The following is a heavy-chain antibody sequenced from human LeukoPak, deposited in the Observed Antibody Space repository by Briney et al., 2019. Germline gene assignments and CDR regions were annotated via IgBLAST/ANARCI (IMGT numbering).Heavy chain of an antibody. Sequence: GGSLRLSCAASGLTFSSYEMNWVRQAPGKGLEWVSYISSSATNIYYADSVKGRFTISRDNAKNSLYLQMDNLRAEDTAVYYCATSIAAADPWGQGTLVTVSS. CDR2: ISSSATNI. CDR1: GLTFSSYE. J-gene: IGHJ5*02. V-gene: IGHV3-48*03. CDR3: ATSIAAADP. D-gene: IGHD6-13*01.